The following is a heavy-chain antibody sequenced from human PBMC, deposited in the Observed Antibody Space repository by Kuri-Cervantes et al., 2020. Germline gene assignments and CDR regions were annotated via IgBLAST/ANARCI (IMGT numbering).Heavy chain of an antibody. CDR1: GFTFSDYA. D-gene: IGHD6-19*01. V-gene: IGHV3-23*01. CDR2: VSGDGSRT. CDR3: ARDQVAGYSSGWSLDY. J-gene: IGHJ4*02. Sequence: GESLKISCAASGFTFSDYAMSWVRQAPGKGLEWVSAVSGDGSRTYHADSLKGRFTISRNNSKNTLYLQMNSLRAEDTAVYYCARDQVAGYSSGWSLDYWGQGTLVTVSS.